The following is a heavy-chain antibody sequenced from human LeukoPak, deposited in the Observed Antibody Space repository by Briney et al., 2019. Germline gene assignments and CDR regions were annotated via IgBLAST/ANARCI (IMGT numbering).Heavy chain of an antibody. Sequence: ASVKVSCKASGYTFTSYGINWVRQAPGQGLEWMGWISAYNGNTNYAQKLQGRVTMTTDTSTTTAYMELRSLRSDDTAVYYCAREASGSYYTRWFDPWGQGTLVTVSS. CDR3: AREASGSYYTRWFDP. J-gene: IGHJ5*02. D-gene: IGHD3-10*01. V-gene: IGHV1-18*01. CDR1: GYTFTSYG. CDR2: ISAYNGNT.